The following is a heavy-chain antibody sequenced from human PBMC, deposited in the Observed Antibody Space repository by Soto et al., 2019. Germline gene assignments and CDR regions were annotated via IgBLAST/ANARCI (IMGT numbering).Heavy chain of an antibody. CDR1: GGTFSSYA. V-gene: IGHV1-69*13. CDR2: IIPIFGTA. J-gene: IGHJ5*02. CDR3: AREVDIVVVVAATSGAFDP. Sequence: SVKVSCKASGGTFSSYAISWVRQAPGQGLEWMGGIIPIFGTANYAQKFQGRVTITADESTSTAYMELSSLRSEDTAVCYCAREVDIVVVVAATSGAFDPWGQGTLVTVSS. D-gene: IGHD2-15*01.